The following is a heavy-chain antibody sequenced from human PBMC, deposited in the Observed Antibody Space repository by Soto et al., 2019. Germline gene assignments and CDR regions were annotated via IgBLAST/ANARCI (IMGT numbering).Heavy chain of an antibody. CDR3: LRYFDWLDAFDI. J-gene: IGHJ3*02. V-gene: IGHV3-7*01. CDR2: IKQDGSEK. CDR1: GFTFSNYW. Sequence: PGGSLRLSCAASGFTFSNYWMSWVRQAPGKGLEWVANIKQDGSEKYYVDSVKGRFTISRDNAKNSLYLQMNSLRAEDTAVYYCLRYFDWLDAFDIWGQGTMVTV. D-gene: IGHD3-9*01.